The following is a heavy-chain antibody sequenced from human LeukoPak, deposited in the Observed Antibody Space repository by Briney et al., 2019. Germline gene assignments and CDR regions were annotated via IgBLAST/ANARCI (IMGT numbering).Heavy chain of an antibody. J-gene: IGHJ5*02. V-gene: IGHV1-18*01. Sequence: ASVKVSCKASGYTFTSYGISWVRQAPGQGIEWMGWISAYNGNTNYAQKLQGRVTMTTDTSTSTAYMELRSLRSDDTAVYYCARVVTMVRGVIGGHWFDPWGQGTLVTVSS. D-gene: IGHD3-10*01. CDR3: ARVVTMVRGVIGGHWFDP. CDR2: ISAYNGNT. CDR1: GYTFTSYG.